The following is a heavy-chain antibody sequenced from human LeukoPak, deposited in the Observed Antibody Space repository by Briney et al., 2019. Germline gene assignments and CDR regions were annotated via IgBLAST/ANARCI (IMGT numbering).Heavy chain of an antibody. J-gene: IGHJ4*02. CDR2: ISISSFTI. CDR3: AREICGSDCYSTFDY. V-gene: IGHV3-48*04. D-gene: IGHD2-21*02. Sequence: TGGSLRLSCAASGFTFSTYSMNWVRQAPGKGLEWGSYISISSFTIHNADSVKGRFTISRDNAKSSLYLQMNSLRAEDTAVYYCAREICGSDCYSTFDYWGQGALVTVSS. CDR1: GFTFSTYS.